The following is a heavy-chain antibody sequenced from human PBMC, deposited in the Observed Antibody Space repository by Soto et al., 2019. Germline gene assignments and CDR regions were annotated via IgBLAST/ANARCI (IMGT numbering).Heavy chain of an antibody. V-gene: IGHV4-39*01. J-gene: IGHJ4*02. D-gene: IGHD6-13*01. CDR2: IYYSGST. CDR3: SYSSSWYGGDY. Sequence: SETLSLTCTVSGGSITSSYYWGWIRQPPGKGLEWIGSIYYSGSTYYNPSLKSRVTISVDTSKNQFSLKLSSVTAADTAVYYCSYSSSWYGGDYWGQGTLVTVSS. CDR1: GGSITSSYY.